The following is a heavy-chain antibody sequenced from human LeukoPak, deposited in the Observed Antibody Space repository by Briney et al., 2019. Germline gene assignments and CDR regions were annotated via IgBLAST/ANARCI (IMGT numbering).Heavy chain of an antibody. CDR3: ARVKLRDYYYYMDV. V-gene: IGHV7-4-1*02. CDR1: GYTFTSYA. Sequence: ASVKVSCKASGYTFTSYAMNWVRQAPGQGLEWMGWINTNTGNPTYAQGFTGRFVFSLDTSVSTAYLQISSLKAEDTAVYYCARVKLRDYYYYMDVWGKGTTVTVSS. D-gene: IGHD1-7*01. CDR2: INTNTGNP. J-gene: IGHJ6*03.